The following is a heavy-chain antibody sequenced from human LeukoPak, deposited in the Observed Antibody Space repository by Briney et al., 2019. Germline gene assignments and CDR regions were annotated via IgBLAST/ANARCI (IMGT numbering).Heavy chain of an antibody. D-gene: IGHD6-6*01. CDR3: ANNRVYSSSSDSYFDC. J-gene: IGHJ4*02. CDR1: GFTFSSYA. Sequence: GGSLRLSCAASGFTFSSYAMSWVRQAPGKGLEWVSTLSGSGGSTYYADSVKGRFTISRDNSKNTLYLQMNSLRAEDTAVYYCANNRVYSSSSDSYFDCWGQGTLVTVSS. CDR2: LSGSGGST. V-gene: IGHV3-23*01.